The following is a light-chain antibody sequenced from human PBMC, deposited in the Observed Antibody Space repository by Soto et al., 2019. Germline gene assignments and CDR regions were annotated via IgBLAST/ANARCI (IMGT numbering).Light chain of an antibody. CDR2: GVS. CDR1: QSVRSSY. V-gene: IGKV3-20*01. Sequence: EIVLTQSPGTLSISQKERATVSCRASQSVRSSYFAWYQQKPGQAPRLLIFGVSSRATGIPDRFSGTGSGTDFTLTISRLEPEDFALYYCQQYGNSPLTFGGGTKVDIK. CDR3: QQYGNSPLT. J-gene: IGKJ4*01.